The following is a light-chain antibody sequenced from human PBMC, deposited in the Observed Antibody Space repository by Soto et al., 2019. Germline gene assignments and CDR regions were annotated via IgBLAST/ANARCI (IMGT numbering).Light chain of an antibody. CDR1: SSDVGGYNH. Sequence: QSALTQPPSASGSPGQSVTISCIGTSSDVGGYNHVSWYQKHPGRSPNLMIYDVTERPSGVPDRFSGSKSGNTASLTVSGLQADDEAVYYCASFAGNCNYVFGTGTKLTVL. J-gene: IGLJ1*01. CDR2: DVT. V-gene: IGLV2-8*01. CDR3: ASFAGNCNYV.